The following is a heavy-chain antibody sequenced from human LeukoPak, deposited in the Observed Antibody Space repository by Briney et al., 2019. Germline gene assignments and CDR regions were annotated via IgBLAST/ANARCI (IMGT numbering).Heavy chain of an antibody. J-gene: IGHJ4*02. CDR3: ATDPSPNYYDSSGYYWPKIDY. Sequence: ASVKVSCRVSGYTLTELSMHWVRQAPGKGLEWMGGFDPEDGETIYAQKFQGRVTMTEDTSTDTAYMELSSLRSEDTAVYYCATDPSPNYYDSSGYYWPKIDYWGQGTLVTVSS. D-gene: IGHD3-22*01. CDR1: GYTLTELS. V-gene: IGHV1-24*01. CDR2: FDPEDGET.